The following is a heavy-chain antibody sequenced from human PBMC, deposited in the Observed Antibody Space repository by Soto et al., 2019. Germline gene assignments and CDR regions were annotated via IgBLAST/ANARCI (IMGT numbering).Heavy chain of an antibody. CDR3: ATKGTGCSGCSCYGDDAFDI. V-gene: IGHV1-18*04. Sequence: QVQLVQSGAEVKKPGASVKVSCKASGYTFTSYGISWVRQSPGQGLEWMGWISAYNGNTNYAQKLQGRATMTTDTTTSTAYMELRSLRSDDTAVYYCATKGTGCSGCSCYGDDAFDIWGQGTIVTVSS. D-gene: IGHD2-15*01. J-gene: IGHJ3*02. CDR2: ISAYNGNT. CDR1: GYTFTSYG.